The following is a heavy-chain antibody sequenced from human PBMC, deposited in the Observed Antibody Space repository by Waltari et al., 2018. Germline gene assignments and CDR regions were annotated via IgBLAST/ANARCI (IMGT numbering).Heavy chain of an antibody. CDR1: GFTVSNTF. CDR2: IYSDGST. D-gene: IGHD2-8*01. Sequence: EVQLVETGGGLIQPGGSLRLSCAASGFTVSNTFMSWVRQAPGKGLGWVSFIYSDGSTFYADSVKGRFTISRDSSKNTLFLQMNSLRAEDTAVYYCASSNDYGDYWGQGTLVTVSS. V-gene: IGHV3-53*02. CDR3: ASSNDYGDY. J-gene: IGHJ4*02.